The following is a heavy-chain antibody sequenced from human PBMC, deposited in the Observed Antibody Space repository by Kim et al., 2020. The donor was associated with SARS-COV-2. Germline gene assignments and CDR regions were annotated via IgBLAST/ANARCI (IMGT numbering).Heavy chain of an antibody. CDR1: GFTFSSYS. J-gene: IGHJ4*02. CDR2: ISSSSSYI. V-gene: IGHV3-21*01. CDR3: ARGNSGSYLADY. Sequence: GGSLRLSCAASGFTFSSYSMNWVRQAPGKGLEWVSSISSSSSYIYYADSVKGRFTISRDNAKNSLYLQMNSLRAEDTAVYYCARGNSGSYLADYWGQGTLVTVSS. D-gene: IGHD1-26*01.